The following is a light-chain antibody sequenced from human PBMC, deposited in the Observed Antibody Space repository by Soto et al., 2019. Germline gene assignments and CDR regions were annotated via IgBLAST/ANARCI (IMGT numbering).Light chain of an antibody. CDR3: SSYTTSSTRV. CDR2: EVT. V-gene: IGLV2-14*01. Sequence: QSALTQPASVSGSPGQSIAISCTGSSSDIGIYKYVSWYQQHPGKVPKLIIYEVTNRPSGVSNRFSGSKSGNTASLTISGLQAEDEADYYCSSYTTSSTRVLGPGTKVTVL. CDR1: SSDIGIYKY. J-gene: IGLJ1*01.